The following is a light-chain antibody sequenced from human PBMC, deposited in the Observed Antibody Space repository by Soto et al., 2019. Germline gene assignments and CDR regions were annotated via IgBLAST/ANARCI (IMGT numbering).Light chain of an antibody. CDR2: DAS. J-gene: IGKJ1*01. CDR3: QQYNSYSL. Sequence: DIQMTQSPSTLSGSVGDRVTITCRASQGIRNDLGWYQQKPGKAPKLLIYDASSLESGVPSRFSGSGSGTEFTLTISSLQPDNFATYYCQQYNSYSLFGQGTKVDIK. CDR1: QGIRND. V-gene: IGKV1-5*01.